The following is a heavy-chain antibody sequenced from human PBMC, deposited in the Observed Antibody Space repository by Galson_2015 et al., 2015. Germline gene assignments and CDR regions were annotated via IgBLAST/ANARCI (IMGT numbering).Heavy chain of an antibody. J-gene: IGHJ5*02. CDR3: GTFAVAGNNWFDP. D-gene: IGHD6-19*01. V-gene: IGHV3-74*01. Sequence: SLRLSCAASGFTFSSYWMHWVRQAPGKGLVWVSRINSDGSSTSYADSVKGRFTISRDNAKNTLYLQMNSLRAEDTAVYYCGTFAVAGNNWFDPWGQGTLVTVSS. CDR1: GFTFSSYW. CDR2: INSDGSST.